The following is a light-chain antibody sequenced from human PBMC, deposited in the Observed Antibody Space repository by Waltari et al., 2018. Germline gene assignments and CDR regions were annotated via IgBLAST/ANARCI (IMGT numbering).Light chain of an antibody. Sequence: DIQMTQSPSTLSASVGDRVTITCRASQSITNWLAWDQQKPGKAPKLMIYRASNLESGVPSRFSGSGSGTECTLTISSLQPDDFATYYCQQYDNYWTFGQGTKVEIK. CDR3: QQYDNYWT. CDR2: RAS. CDR1: QSITNW. J-gene: IGKJ1*01. V-gene: IGKV1-5*03.